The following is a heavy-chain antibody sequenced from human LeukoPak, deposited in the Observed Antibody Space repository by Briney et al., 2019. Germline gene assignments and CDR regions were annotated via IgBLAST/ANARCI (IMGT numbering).Heavy chain of an antibody. V-gene: IGHV1-3*01. CDR2: INAGNGNT. D-gene: IGHD3-10*01. Sequence: ASVKVSCKASGYTFTSYAMHWVRQAPGQRLEWMGWINAGNGNTKYSQKFQGRVTITRDTSASTAYMELSSLRSEDTAVYYCARASPRVDDAFDIWGQGTMVTVSS. CDR1: GYTFTSYA. CDR3: ARASPRVDDAFDI. J-gene: IGHJ3*02.